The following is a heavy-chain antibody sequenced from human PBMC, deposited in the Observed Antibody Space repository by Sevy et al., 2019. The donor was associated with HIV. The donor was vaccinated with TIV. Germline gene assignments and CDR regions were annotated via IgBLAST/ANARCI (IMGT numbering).Heavy chain of an antibody. CDR3: GRDHIDGGVLLWFGELVSDYYYYGMDV. V-gene: IGHV1-18*04. CDR1: GYTFTSYG. CDR2: ISAYNGNT. Sequence: ASVKVSCKASGYTFTSYGISWVRQAPGQGLEWMGWISAYNGNTNYAQKLQGRVTMTTDTSTSTAYMELRSLRSDDTAVYYCGRDHIDGGVLLWFGELVSDYYYYGMDVWGQGTTVTVSS. D-gene: IGHD3-10*01. J-gene: IGHJ6*02.